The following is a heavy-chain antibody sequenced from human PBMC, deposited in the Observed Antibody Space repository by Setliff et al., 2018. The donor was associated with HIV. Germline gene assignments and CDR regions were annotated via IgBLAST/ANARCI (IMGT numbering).Heavy chain of an antibody. J-gene: IGHJ6*04. V-gene: IGHV4-34*01. D-gene: IGHD6-13*01. CDR1: GGSFSGYY. CDR2: INHSGSA. Sequence: SETLSLTCAVYGGSFSGYYWSWIRQPPGKELEWIGEINHSGSAYYNPSLKSRFTISVDTSKNQFSLNLTSVTAADTAVYYCAKEGSWSSSWHQMDVWGKGTTVTVSS. CDR3: AKEGSWSSSWHQMDV.